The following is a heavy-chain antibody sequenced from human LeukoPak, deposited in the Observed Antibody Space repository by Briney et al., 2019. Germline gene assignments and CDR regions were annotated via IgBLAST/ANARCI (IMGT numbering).Heavy chain of an antibody. V-gene: IGHV1-2*02. D-gene: IGHD1/OR15-1a*01. Sequence: ASVKVSCKASGYTFTSYYLHWVRQAPGQGLEWVGWINPTTGGTNYAQKFQDRVTMTRDTSNNTSYMDLSRLRSDDTAVYYCAREFRTTTWSYDAFDLWGQGTMVTVSS. CDR2: INPTTGGT. CDR3: AREFRTTTWSYDAFDL. CDR1: GYTFTSYY. J-gene: IGHJ3*01.